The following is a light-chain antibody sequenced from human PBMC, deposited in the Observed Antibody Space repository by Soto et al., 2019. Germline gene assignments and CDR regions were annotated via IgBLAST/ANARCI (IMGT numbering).Light chain of an antibody. J-gene: IGKJ1*01. CDR1: QSVISN. CDR3: QQYNNWPPWT. CDR2: GAS. V-gene: IGKV3-15*01. Sequence: EMVMTQSPATLSVSPGERATLSCRASQSVISNFAWYQQKPGQAPRLLIYGASTRATGIPARFSGSVSGTEFRLTISSLQSEDFAVYYCQQYNNWPPWTFGQGTKVEIK.